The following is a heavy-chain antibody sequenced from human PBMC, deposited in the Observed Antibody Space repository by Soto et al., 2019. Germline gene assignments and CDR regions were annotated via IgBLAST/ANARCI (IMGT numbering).Heavy chain of an antibody. V-gene: IGHV1-3*01. D-gene: IGHD3-10*01. CDR1: GYTFTSYA. CDR3: ASLLKPYYYGSGSYLDY. CDR2: INAGNGNT. Sequence: ASVKVSCKASGYTFTSYAMHWVRQAPGQRLEWMGWINAGNGNTKYSQKFQGRVTITRDTSASTAYMELSSLRSEDTAVYYCASLLKPYYYGSGSYLDYWGQGTLVTVSS. J-gene: IGHJ4*02.